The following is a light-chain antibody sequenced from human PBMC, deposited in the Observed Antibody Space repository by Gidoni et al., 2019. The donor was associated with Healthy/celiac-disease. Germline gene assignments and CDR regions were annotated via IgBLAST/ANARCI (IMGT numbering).Light chain of an antibody. Sequence: DIVMTQSPDSLAVSLGERATINCKSRQSVLYSSNHKNYLAWYQQKPGQPPKWLIYWAATRESGVPDRVRGSGSGTDFTLTISSLQAEDVAVYYCQQYVITPVTFGQGTKVEIK. V-gene: IGKV4-1*01. CDR3: QQYVITPVT. CDR1: QSVLYSSNHKNY. CDR2: WAA. J-gene: IGKJ1*01.